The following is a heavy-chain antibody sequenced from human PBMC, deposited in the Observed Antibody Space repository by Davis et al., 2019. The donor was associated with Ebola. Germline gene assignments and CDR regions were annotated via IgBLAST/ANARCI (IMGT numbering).Heavy chain of an antibody. D-gene: IGHD6-6*01. CDR3: ARDMSESSSSYYYYGMDV. CDR2: ISGAGTTT. J-gene: IGHJ6*02. Sequence: PGGSLRLSCGASGFTFSTYAMSWVRQAPGRGLEWISAISGAGTTTYYADAVKGRVTISRDNSKNTLYLQMNSLRAEDTAVYYCARDMSESSSSYYYYGMDVWGQGTTVTVSS. CDR1: GFTFSTYA. V-gene: IGHV3-23*01.